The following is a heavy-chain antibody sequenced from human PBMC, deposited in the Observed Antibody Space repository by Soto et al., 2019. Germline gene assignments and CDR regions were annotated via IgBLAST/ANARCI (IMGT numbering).Heavy chain of an antibody. V-gene: IGHV3-30*03. Sequence: QVQLVESGGGVVQPGRSLRLSCAASGFTFSSYGMHWVRQAPGKGLEWVAVISYDGSNKYYADSVKGRFTISRDNSKNTTYQQMNRLRAEDTAVYYWTIEIIVRTTAIMGDFDYWGQGTLVTVSS. D-gene: IGHD2-2*02. CDR3: TIEIIVRTTAIMGDFDY. J-gene: IGHJ4*02. CDR1: GFTFSSYG. CDR2: ISYDGSNK.